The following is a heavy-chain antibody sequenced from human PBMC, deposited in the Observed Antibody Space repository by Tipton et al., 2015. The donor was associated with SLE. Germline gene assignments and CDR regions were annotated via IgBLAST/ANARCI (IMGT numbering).Heavy chain of an antibody. D-gene: IGHD3-10*01. V-gene: IGHV4-59*12. CDR2: IYYSGST. CDR1: GGSISSYY. Sequence: TLSLTCTVSGGSISSYYWSWIRQPPGKGLEWIGYIYYSGSTNYNPSLKSRVTISVDTSKNQFSLKLSSVTAADTAVYYCARRPGAFDIRGQGTMVTVSS. J-gene: IGHJ3*02. CDR3: ARRPGAFDI.